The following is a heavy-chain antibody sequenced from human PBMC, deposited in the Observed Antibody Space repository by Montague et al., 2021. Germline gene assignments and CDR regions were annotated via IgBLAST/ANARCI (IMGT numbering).Heavy chain of an antibody. V-gene: IGHV4-59*08. CDR1: SGSIFHAH. J-gene: IGHJ5*02. CDR2: MFYGGAT. D-gene: IGHD3-10*01. Sequence: SETLSLTCTVASGSIFHAHWSWVRQPPGKGLEWLGSMFYGGATSNNPSLKSRVTMSIDTSMNQFSLKLGFVTAADTAVYYCAKQDYFVSGTSYKGFDPWGQGILVTVSS. CDR3: AKQDYFVSGTSYKGFDP.